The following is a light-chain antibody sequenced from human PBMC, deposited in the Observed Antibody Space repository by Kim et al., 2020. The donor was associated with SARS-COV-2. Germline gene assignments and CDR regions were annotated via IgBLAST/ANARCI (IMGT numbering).Light chain of an antibody. V-gene: IGLV3-1*01. CDR3: QAWDSSRGV. CDR2: QDS. CDR1: KLGDKY. Sequence: SYKLTQPPSVSVSPGQTASITCSGDKLGDKYACWYQQKPGQSPVLVIYQDSKRPSGIPERFSGSNSGNTATLTISGTQAMDEADYYCQAWDSSRGVFGTGTKVTVL. J-gene: IGLJ1*01.